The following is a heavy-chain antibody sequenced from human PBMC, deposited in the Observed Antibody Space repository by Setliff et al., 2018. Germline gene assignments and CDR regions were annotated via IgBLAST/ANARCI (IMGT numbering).Heavy chain of an antibody. Sequence: PGGSLRLSCATSGFTFRDYSMVWVRQVPGKGLEWVAVVSHEGSTKDYIDSVKGRFAISRDNSKNTLYLQMNSLNTEDTAVYYCTTDVPHTMGGALYIWGQGTVVTVSS. D-gene: IGHD3-10*01. CDR3: TTDVPHTMGGALYI. J-gene: IGHJ3*02. V-gene: IGHV3-30*03. CDR2: VSHEGSTK. CDR1: GFTFRDYS.